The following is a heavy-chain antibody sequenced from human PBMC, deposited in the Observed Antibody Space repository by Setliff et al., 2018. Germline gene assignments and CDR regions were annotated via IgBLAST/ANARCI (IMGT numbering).Heavy chain of an antibody. Sequence: PGGSLRLSCAASGFTFSSYSMSWVRQAPGKGLEWVGFIRSKAYGGTTEYAASVKGRFTISRDDSKSIAYLQMSSLKTEDTALYYCTPWTGTSRLHYWGQGTLVTVSS. CDR3: TPWTGTSRLHY. J-gene: IGHJ4*02. CDR2: IRSKAYGGTT. CDR1: GFTFSSYS. V-gene: IGHV3-49*04. D-gene: IGHD1-7*01.